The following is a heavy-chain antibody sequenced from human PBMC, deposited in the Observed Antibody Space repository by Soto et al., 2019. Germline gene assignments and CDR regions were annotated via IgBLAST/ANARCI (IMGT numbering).Heavy chain of an antibody. Sequence: PGGSLRLSCAASGFTFSSYAMHWVRQAPGKGLEWVAVISYDGSNKYYADPVKGRFTISRDNSKNTLYLQMNSLRAEDTAVYYCARVGEYCSSTSCEYFDYWGQGTLVTVSS. V-gene: IGHV3-30-3*01. CDR1: GFTFSSYA. CDR2: ISYDGSNK. J-gene: IGHJ4*02. D-gene: IGHD2-2*01. CDR3: ARVGEYCSSTSCEYFDY.